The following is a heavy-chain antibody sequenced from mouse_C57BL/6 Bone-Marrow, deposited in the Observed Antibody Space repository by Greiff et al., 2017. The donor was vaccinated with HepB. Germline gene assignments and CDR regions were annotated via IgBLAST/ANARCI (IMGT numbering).Heavy chain of an antibody. J-gene: IGHJ2*01. CDR1: GFTFSSYA. Sequence: EVQGVESGGGLVKPGGSLKLSCAASGFTFSSYAISWVRQTPEKRLEWVATISDGGSYTYYPDNVKGRFTISRDNAKNNLYLQMSHLKSEDTAMYYCASTPITTVVYFDYWGQGTTLTVSS. CDR2: ISDGGSYT. V-gene: IGHV5-4*01. D-gene: IGHD1-1*01. CDR3: ASTPITTVVYFDY.